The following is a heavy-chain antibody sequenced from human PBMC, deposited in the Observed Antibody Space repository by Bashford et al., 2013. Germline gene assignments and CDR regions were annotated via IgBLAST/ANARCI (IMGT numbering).Heavy chain of an antibody. CDR3: ARKYYFDTIGFYHDY. CDR2: MNQDGSEK. Sequence: GSLRLSCAASGFSFSSYWMTWVRQAPGKGVEWVANMNQDGSEKYYVGSVKGRFSISRDNSNNTLYLQLGSLRAEDTAVYYCARKYYFDTIGFYHDYWGLGTLVTVSS. CDR1: GFSFSSYW. V-gene: IGHV3-7*01. J-gene: IGHJ4*02. D-gene: IGHD3-22*01.